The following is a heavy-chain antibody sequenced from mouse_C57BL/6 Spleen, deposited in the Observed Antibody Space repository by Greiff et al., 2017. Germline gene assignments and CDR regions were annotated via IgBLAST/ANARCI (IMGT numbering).Heavy chain of an antibody. CDR1: GYSFTGYY. CDR3: ARRGLYYDYDGDFDV. J-gene: IGHJ1*03. V-gene: IGHV1-42*01. CDR2: INPSTGGT. D-gene: IGHD2-4*01. Sequence: VQLQQSGPELVKPGASVKISCKASGYSFTGYYMNWVKQSPEQSLEWIGEINPSTGGTTYNQKFKAKATLTVDKSSSTAYMQLKSLTSEDSAVYDCARRGLYYDYDGDFDVWGTGTTVTVSS.